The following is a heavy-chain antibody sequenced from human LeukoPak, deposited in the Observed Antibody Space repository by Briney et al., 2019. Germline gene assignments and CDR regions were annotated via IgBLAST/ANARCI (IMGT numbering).Heavy chain of an antibody. V-gene: IGHV3-48*01. CDR1: GFTFSNYS. D-gene: IGHD3-9*01. Sequence: GGSLRLSCAASGFTFSNYSMNWVRQAPGKGLEWVSYVIRSSSTIYYADSVKGRFTISRDNAKNSLYLQMNSLRAEDTAVYYCAKDQRAVGFRLDWFDPWGQGTLVTVSS. CDR3: AKDQRAVGFRLDWFDP. J-gene: IGHJ5*02. CDR2: VIRSSSTI.